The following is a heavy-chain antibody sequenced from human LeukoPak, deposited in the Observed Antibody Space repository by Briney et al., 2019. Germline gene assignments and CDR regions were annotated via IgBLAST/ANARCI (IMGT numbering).Heavy chain of an antibody. J-gene: IGHJ5*02. Sequence: SETLSLTCTVSGGSISSYYWSWIRQPAGKGLEWIGRIYTSGSTNYNPSLKSRVTMSVDTSKNQFSLKLSSVTAADTAVYYCAREYCSSTSCRKNRGYNWFDPWGQGTLVTVSS. CDR2: IYTSGST. D-gene: IGHD2-2*01. V-gene: IGHV4-4*07. CDR1: GGSISSYY. CDR3: AREYCSSTSCRKNRGYNWFDP.